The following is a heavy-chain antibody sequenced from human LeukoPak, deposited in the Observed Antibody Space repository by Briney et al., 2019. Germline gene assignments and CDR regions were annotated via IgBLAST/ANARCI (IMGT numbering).Heavy chain of an antibody. J-gene: IGHJ4*02. CDR3: ARGVVVAAGDFDY. CDR1: GFTFSRSA. D-gene: IGHD2-15*01. CDR2: ISSSSSYI. Sequence: GGSLRLSCTASGFTFSRSAMTWVRQAPGKGLEWVSSISSSSSYIYYADSVKGRFTISRDNAKNSLYLQMNSLRAEDTAVYYCARGVVVAAGDFDYWGQGTLVTVSS. V-gene: IGHV3-21*01.